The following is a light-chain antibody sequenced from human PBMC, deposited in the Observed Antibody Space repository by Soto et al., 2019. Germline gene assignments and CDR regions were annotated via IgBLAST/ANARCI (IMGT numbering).Light chain of an antibody. CDR2: DAS. CDR3: QQRSNWPST. V-gene: IGKV3-11*01. J-gene: IGKJ5*01. Sequence: EIVLTQCPATLSLSPGERATLSCRASQSVSSYLAWYQHKPGQAPMLLIYDASNRATGIPARFSGSGSGTDFTLTISSLETEDFAVYYCQQRSNWPSTFGQGTRLEIK. CDR1: QSVSSY.